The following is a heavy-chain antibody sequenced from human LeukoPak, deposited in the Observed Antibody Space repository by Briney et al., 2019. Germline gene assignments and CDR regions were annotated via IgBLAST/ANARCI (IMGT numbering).Heavy chain of an antibody. J-gene: IGHJ5*02. V-gene: IGHV1-3*01. Sequence: ASVKVSCKASGYTFTSYAMHWVRQAPGQRLEWMGWINAGNGNTNYAQKLQGRVTMTTDTSTSTAYMELRSLRSDDTAVYYCARTFSRLQYGENWFDPWGQGTLVTVSS. CDR1: GYTFTSYA. CDR3: ARTFSRLQYGENWFDP. D-gene: IGHD4-11*01. CDR2: INAGNGNT.